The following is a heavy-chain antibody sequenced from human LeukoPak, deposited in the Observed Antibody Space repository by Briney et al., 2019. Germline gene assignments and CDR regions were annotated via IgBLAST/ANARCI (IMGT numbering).Heavy chain of an antibody. V-gene: IGHV4-4*07. CDR2: IYTSGST. D-gene: IGHD3-22*01. CDR3: ARGTPKYYYDSSGYYHTLKFDY. J-gene: IGHJ4*02. CDR1: GGSISSYY. Sequence: SETLSLTCTVSGGSISSYYWSWIRQPPGKGLEWIGRIYTSGSTNYNPSLKSRVTMSVDTSKNQFSLKLSSVTAADTAVYYCARGTPKYYYDSSGYYHTLKFDYWGQGTLVTVSS.